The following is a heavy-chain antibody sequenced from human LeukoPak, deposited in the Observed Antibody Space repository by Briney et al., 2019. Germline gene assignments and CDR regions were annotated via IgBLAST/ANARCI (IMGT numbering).Heavy chain of an antibody. Sequence: GASVTVSYTASGYTFTSYGISWVRQAPRQPLEWMGWISACNGNTDYAQKLQGRVTMTTDTSTSTAYMELRSLRSDDTALYYCARAGDSSGWYRWFDRWGQGTLVTVSS. CDR2: ISACNGNT. CDR3: ARAGDSSGWYRWFDR. D-gene: IGHD6-19*01. J-gene: IGHJ5*02. CDR1: GYTFTSYG. V-gene: IGHV1-18*01.